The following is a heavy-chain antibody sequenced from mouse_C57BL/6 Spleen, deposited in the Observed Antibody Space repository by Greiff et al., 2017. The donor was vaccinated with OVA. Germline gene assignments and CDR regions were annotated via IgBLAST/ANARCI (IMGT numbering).Heavy chain of an antibody. CDR2: ILPGSGST. CDR3: ARRSQIYYDYYFDY. Sequence: QVQLQQSGAELMKPGASVKLSCKATGYTFTGYWTEWVKQRPGHGLEWIGEILPGSGSTNYNEKFKGKATFTADTSSNTAYMQLSSLTTEDSAIYDCARRSQIYYDYYFDYWGQGTTLTVSS. J-gene: IGHJ2*01. V-gene: IGHV1-9*01. CDR1: GYTFTGYW. D-gene: IGHD2-4*01.